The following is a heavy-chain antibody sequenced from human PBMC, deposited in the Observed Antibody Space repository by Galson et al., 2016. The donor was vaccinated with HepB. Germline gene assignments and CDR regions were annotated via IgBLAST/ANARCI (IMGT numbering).Heavy chain of an antibody. D-gene: IGHD3-10*01. CDR2: MYYTGSP. Sequence: SETLSLTCTVSGAPIRDYYWSWIRQSPGKGLEWIGYMYYTGSPNYNPALKSRVTIPGDTTKNQFSLSLSSVTAADTAVYYCARERKTWVRGVDYYYYGMDVWGQGTLVTVSS. V-gene: IGHV4-59*01. CDR1: GAPIRDYY. CDR3: ARERKTWVRGVDYYYYGMDV. J-gene: IGHJ6*02.